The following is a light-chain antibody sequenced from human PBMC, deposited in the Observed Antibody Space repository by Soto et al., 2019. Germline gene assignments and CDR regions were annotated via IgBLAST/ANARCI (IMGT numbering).Light chain of an antibody. CDR1: SSDVGAYKY. CDR3: SSYAGSNNV. Sequence: QSVLTQPPSASGSPGQSVTISCTGTSSDVGAYKYVSWYQQHPGKAPKLMIYEVSKRPSGVPDRFSGSKSGNTASLTVSGLQAEDEADYYCSSYAGSNNVFGTGTKLTVL. J-gene: IGLJ1*01. CDR2: EVS. V-gene: IGLV2-8*01.